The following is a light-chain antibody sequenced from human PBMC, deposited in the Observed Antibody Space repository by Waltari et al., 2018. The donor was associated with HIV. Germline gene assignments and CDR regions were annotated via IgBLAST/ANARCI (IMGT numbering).Light chain of an antibody. CDR2: DVS. V-gene: IGLV2-11*01. CDR1: SSYVGGYNY. CDR3: CSYAGSYTFVV. Sequence: QSALTQPRSVSGSPGQSVTISCTGTSSYVGGYNYVAWYQQHPGTAPQLMIYDVSKRPSGVPDRFSGSKSGNTASLTISGLQAEDEADYYCCSYAGSYTFVVFGGGTKLTVL. J-gene: IGLJ2*01.